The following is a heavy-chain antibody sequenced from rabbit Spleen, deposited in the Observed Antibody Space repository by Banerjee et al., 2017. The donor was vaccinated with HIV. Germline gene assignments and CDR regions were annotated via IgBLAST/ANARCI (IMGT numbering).Heavy chain of an antibody. CDR3: ARDTSSSFSSYGMDL. D-gene: IGHD1-1*01. V-gene: IGHV1S40*01. Sequence: QSLEESGGDLVKPGASLTLTCTASGFSFSSDYYMCWVRQAPGKGLEWIACIDSGSSGFTYFATWAIGRFTCSKPSSTTVTLQMTRLTAADTATYFCARDTSSSFSSYGMDLWGQGTLVTVS. J-gene: IGHJ3*01. CDR1: GFSFSSDYY. CDR2: IDSGSSGFT.